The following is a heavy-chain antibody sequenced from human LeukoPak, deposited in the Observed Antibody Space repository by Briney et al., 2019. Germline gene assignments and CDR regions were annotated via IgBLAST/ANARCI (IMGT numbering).Heavy chain of an antibody. CDR1: GYTLTELS. CDR2: FDPEDGET. Sequence: ASVKVSCKVSGYTLTELSMHWVRQAPGKGREWMGGFDPEDGETIYAQKFQGRVTMTEDTSTDTAYMELSSLRSEDTAVYYCATGPAITMVRGVIRSGFDPWGQGTLVTVSS. V-gene: IGHV1-24*01. J-gene: IGHJ5*02. D-gene: IGHD3-10*01. CDR3: ATGPAITMVRGVIRSGFDP.